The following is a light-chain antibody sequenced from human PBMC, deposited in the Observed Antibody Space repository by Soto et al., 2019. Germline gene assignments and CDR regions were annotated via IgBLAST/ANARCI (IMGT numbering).Light chain of an antibody. J-gene: IGLJ3*02. V-gene: IGLV2-14*01. Sequence: QSALTQPASVSGSPGQSITLPCTGTKDDVGTYDYVSWYQHHPGKAPKLIMYEVSHRPSGVSDRFSGSQSGYTASLTISGLQSEDGADYYCSSFTTSHTWVFGGGTKLTVL. CDR3: SSFTTSHTWV. CDR1: KDDVGTYDY. CDR2: EVS.